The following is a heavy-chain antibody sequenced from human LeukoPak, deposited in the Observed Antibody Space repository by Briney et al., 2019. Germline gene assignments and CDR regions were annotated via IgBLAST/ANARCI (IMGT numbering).Heavy chain of an antibody. CDR3: AKDCGSGWYRWLDP. D-gene: IGHD6-19*01. CDR2: IRYDGSNK. V-gene: IGHV3-30*02. Sequence: PGGSLRLSCAASGFSFSNYRMSWVRQAPGKGLEWVAFIRYDGSNKYYADSVKGRFTISRDNSKNTLYLQMNSLRAEDTAVYYCAKDCGSGWYRWLDPWGQGTLVTVSS. CDR1: GFSFSNYR. J-gene: IGHJ5*02.